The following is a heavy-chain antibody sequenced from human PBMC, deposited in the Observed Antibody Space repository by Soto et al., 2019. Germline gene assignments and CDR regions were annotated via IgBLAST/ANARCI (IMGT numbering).Heavy chain of an antibody. CDR1: GFNFTIYW. V-gene: IGHV5-10-1*01. Sequence: GESLKISCQGSGFNFTIYWISWVRQMPGKGLEWMGRIDPSDSYTTYSPSFQGHVSISVDKSITSAFLQWRSLEASDTALYYCARHLRADYGKEGMDVWGQGTTVTVS. CDR2: IDPSDSYT. D-gene: IGHD4-17*01. CDR3: ARHLRADYGKEGMDV. J-gene: IGHJ6*02.